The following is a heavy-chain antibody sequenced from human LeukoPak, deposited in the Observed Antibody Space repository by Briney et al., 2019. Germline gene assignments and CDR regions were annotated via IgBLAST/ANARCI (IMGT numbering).Heavy chain of an antibody. Sequence: GGSLRLPCAASGFTFTTYGLHWVRQAPGKGLEWVAAIASNGGSQYYADSVKGRFTISRDNSKYTLFLQMNSLRPDDTAVYYCAKRGHYSLNWYHYFDYWGQGTLVTVSS. V-gene: IGHV3-30*18. CDR1: GFTFTTYG. CDR2: IASNGGSQ. D-gene: IGHD6-13*01. CDR3: AKRGHYSLNWYHYFDY. J-gene: IGHJ4*02.